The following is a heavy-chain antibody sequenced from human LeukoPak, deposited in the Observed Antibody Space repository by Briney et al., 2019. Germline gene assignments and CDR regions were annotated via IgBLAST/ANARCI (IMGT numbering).Heavy chain of an antibody. D-gene: IGHD5-18*01. CDR1: GFSLSGYW. Sequence: GSLRLSCAASGFSLSGYWMTWVRQAPGKGLEWVARLHADGVEQDYVDSVTGRFTMSRDNAKNSLDLQMNSLRVEDTAVYYCARGGYSFDYLGQGTLVAVSS. CDR3: ARGGYSFDY. CDR2: LHADGVEQ. J-gene: IGHJ4*02. V-gene: IGHV3-7*01.